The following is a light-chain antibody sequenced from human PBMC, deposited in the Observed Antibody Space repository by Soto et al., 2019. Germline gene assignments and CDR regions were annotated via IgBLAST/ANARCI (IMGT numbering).Light chain of an antibody. V-gene: IGKV1-5*03. CDR1: QTISSW. Sequence: DIQMTHAPSTLSGSVGDRVIITCRASQTISSWLAWYQQKPGKAPKLLIYKASTLKSGVPSRFSGSGSGTEFTRTISSLQPDDFATYYCQHYNSYSEAFGQGTKVDIK. CDR3: QHYNSYSEA. J-gene: IGKJ1*01. CDR2: KAS.